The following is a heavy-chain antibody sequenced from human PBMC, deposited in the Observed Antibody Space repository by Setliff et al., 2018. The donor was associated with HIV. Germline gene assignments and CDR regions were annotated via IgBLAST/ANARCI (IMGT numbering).Heavy chain of an antibody. V-gene: IGHV3-53*01. J-gene: IGHJ5*02. CDR3: AKGVKWLDP. Sequence: LRLSCAASGFTVSDTHMTWVRQAPGKGLEWVSFIYSDGRTYYTESVKGRFTISRDDSKNTLYLQMHSLRVEDTAAYYCAKGVKWLDPWGQGIQVTVSS. CDR1: GFTVSDTH. D-gene: IGHD3-16*01. CDR2: IYSDGRT.